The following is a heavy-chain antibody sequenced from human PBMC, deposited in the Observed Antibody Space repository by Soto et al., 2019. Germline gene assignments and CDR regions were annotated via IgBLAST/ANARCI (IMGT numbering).Heavy chain of an antibody. CDR1: GASITNDAFF. V-gene: IGHV4-31*03. CDR2: ITYGGSI. CDR3: AKMERTQLWLLVQN. J-gene: IGHJ4*02. Sequence: LSLTCTVSGASITNDAFFWTWVRQHPEKGLEWLAYITYGGSIYYDPSLRSRLTVSIDKSKSQFSLNVRSVTAADTAVYYCAKMERTQLWLLVQNWGQGLLVTVSS. D-gene: IGHD5-18*01.